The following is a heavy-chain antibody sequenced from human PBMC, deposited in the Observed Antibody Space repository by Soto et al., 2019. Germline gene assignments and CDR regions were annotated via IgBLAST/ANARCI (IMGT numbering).Heavy chain of an antibody. J-gene: IGHJ4*02. V-gene: IGHV3-33*01. CDR1: GFTFSSYC. CDR3: AAGAYYFDY. D-gene: IGHD3-10*01. CDR2: RWYDGSNK. Sequence: QVQLVESGGGVVQPGRSLRLSCAASGFTFSSYCMHWVRQAPGKGLEWVAVRWYDGSNKYYADSVKGRFTISRDNSKNTLYLQMNSLRAEDTAVYYCAAGAYYFDYWCQGTLVTVSS.